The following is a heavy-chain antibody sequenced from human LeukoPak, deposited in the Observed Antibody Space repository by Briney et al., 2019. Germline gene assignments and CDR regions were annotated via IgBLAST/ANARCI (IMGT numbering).Heavy chain of an antibody. D-gene: IGHD3-22*01. Sequence: PSETLSLTCTVSGCSISSYYWSWIPQPPGKGLEWIGYIYYSGSTNYNPSLKSRVTISVDTSKNQFSLKLSSVTAADTAVYYCARVYYYDSSGYYYFDYWGQGTLVTVSS. CDR2: IYYSGST. CDR3: ARVYYYDSSGYYYFDY. CDR1: GCSISSYY. J-gene: IGHJ4*02. V-gene: IGHV4-59*01.